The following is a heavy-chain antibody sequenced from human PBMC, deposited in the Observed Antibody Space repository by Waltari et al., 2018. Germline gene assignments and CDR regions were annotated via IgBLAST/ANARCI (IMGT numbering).Heavy chain of an antibody. V-gene: IGHV3-23*01. CDR1: GFTFTNYA. Sequence: EVQLLESGGGLVQPGGSLRLSCAASGFTFTNYAMTWVRQAPGKGLEWVSVITGIADRTYYAGSVQGRFTISRDNSNNTLYLQMNSLKASDTAMYYCASILIAAAGDRGAFDIWGQGTMVTVSS. J-gene: IGHJ3*02. D-gene: IGHD6-13*01. CDR2: ITGIADRT. CDR3: ASILIAAAGDRGAFDI.